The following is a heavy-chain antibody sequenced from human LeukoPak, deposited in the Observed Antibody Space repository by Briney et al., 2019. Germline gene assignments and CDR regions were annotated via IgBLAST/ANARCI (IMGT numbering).Heavy chain of an antibody. V-gene: IGHV1-69*13. CDR1: GYTFTNYG. J-gene: IGHJ3*02. CDR2: IIPIFGTA. CDR3: ARESLTGAAFDI. D-gene: IGHD7-27*01. Sequence: ASVKVSCKASGYTFTNYGISWVRQAPGQGLEWMGGIIPIFGTANYAQKFQGRVTITADESTSTAYMELSSLRSEDTAVYYCARESLTGAAFDIWGQGTMVTVSS.